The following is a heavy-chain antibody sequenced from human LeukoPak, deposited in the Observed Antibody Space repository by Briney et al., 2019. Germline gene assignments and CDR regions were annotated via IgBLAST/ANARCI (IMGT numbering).Heavy chain of an antibody. V-gene: IGHV4-39*01. CDR3: ARQVTGYSSSWYPGGGIDY. Sequence: PSETLSLTCTVSGGSISSRSYQWGWTRQTPGKGLEWIGSIYYSGSTYYNPSLKSRVTISVDTSKNQFSLKLSSVTAADTAVYYCARQVTGYSSSWYPGGGIDYWGQGTLVTVSS. CDR1: GGSISSRSYQ. CDR2: IYYSGST. J-gene: IGHJ4*02. D-gene: IGHD6-13*01.